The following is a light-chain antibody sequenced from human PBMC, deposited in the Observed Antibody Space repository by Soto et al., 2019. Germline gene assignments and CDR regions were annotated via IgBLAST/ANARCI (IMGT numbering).Light chain of an antibody. CDR1: SSDVGGYNY. CDR3: TSYAGSKIVV. J-gene: IGLJ2*01. V-gene: IGLV2-8*01. Sequence: QSALTQPPSASGSPGQSVTISCTGTSSDVGGYNYVSWYQQYPVKAPKLMIYEVNKRPSGVPDRFSGSKSGNTASLTVSGLQAEDEADYYCTSYAGSKIVVFGGGTKLTVL. CDR2: EVN.